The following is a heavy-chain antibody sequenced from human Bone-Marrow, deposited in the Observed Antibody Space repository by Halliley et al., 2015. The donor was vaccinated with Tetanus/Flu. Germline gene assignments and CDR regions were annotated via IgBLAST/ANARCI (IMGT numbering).Heavy chain of an antibody. J-gene: IGHJ4*02. CDR2: P. CDR3: AKFSDGSSTCCYENYFDY. Sequence: PNYGESVKGRFTTSRDNSKNTLYLQMNSLRAEDTAVYYCAKFSDGSSTCCYENYFDYWGQGTLLTVSS. D-gene: IGHD2-2*01. V-gene: IGHV3-23*01.